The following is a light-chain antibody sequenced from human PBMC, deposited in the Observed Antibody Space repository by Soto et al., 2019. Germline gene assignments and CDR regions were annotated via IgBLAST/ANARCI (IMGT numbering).Light chain of an antibody. CDR2: GAS. Sequence: EIVMTQSPATLSVSPGERVTLSCRASESISRNLAWYQQKPGQAPRLLIYGASSRDTGVPARLSGGGSGTEFTLTISSLQSEDSAVYFCQQYMNWPPLTFGPGTKVDV. CDR1: ESISRN. V-gene: IGKV3-15*01. CDR3: QQYMNWPPLT. J-gene: IGKJ3*01.